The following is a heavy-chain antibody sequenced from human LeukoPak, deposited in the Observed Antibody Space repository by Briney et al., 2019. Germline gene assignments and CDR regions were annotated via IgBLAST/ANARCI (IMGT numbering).Heavy chain of an antibody. CDR2: ISWNSGSI. CDR1: GFTFDDYA. V-gene: IGHV3-9*01. CDR3: ARGIAAAGAVFDY. Sequence: GGSLRLSCAASGFTFDDYAMHWVRQAPGKGLEWVSGISWNSGSIGYADSVKGRFTISRDNAKNSLYLQMNSLRAEDTAVYYCARGIAAAGAVFDYWGQGTLVTVSS. J-gene: IGHJ4*02. D-gene: IGHD6-13*01.